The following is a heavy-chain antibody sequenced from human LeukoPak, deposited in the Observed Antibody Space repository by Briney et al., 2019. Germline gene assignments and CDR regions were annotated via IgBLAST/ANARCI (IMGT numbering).Heavy chain of an antibody. J-gene: IGHJ4*02. D-gene: IGHD4-23*01. CDR3: AKGDGGNSQPDY. V-gene: IGHV3-64D*06. Sequence: GGSLRLSCSASGFTFSSYAMHWVRQAPGKGLEYVSAISTNGGSTYYADSVKGRFTISRVNSMNTLYLQMSSLRAEDTAVYYCAKGDGGNSQPDYWGQGTLVTVSS. CDR2: ISTNGGST. CDR1: GFTFSSYA.